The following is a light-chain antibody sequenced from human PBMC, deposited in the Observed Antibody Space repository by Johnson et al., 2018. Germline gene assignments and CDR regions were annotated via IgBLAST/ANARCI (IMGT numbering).Light chain of an antibody. CDR1: SSNIGNNY. Sequence: QSVLTQPPSVSAAPGQKVTISCSGSSSNIGNNYVSWYQQLPGTAPKLLIYDNNKRPSGIPDRFSGSKSGTSATLGITGLQTGDEADYYCGKWDSSLSAGHVFGTGTKVTV. V-gene: IGLV1-51*01. J-gene: IGLJ1*01. CDR2: DNN. CDR3: GKWDSSLSAGHV.